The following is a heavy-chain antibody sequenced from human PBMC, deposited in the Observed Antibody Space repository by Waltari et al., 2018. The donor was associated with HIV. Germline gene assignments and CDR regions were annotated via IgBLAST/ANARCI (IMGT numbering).Heavy chain of an antibody. J-gene: IGHJ6*02. CDR2: MNPNMGKP. CDR3: ARVTDTYYDFWSGRNYYYYGMDV. CDR1: GYTFTSND. Sequence: QIQLVQSGAEVKKPGASVKVSCKVSGYTFTSNDINWVRQATGQGLEWMGWMNPNMGKPGYAQKCQGRVTVTRNTSISTAYMEVSSLRSEDTAVYYCARVTDTYYDFWSGRNYYYYGMDVWGQGTTVTVSS. V-gene: IGHV1-8*01. D-gene: IGHD3-3*01.